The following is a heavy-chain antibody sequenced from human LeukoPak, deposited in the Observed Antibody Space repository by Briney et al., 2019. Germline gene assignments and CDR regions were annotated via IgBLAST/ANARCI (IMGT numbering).Heavy chain of an antibody. CDR2: IKEDGSEK. CDR1: GFNFSSYW. CDR3: AREAGYSSSWSDFDY. V-gene: IGHV3-7*01. Sequence: GGSPRLSCAASGFNFSSYWMSWVRQAPGKGLEWVANIKEDGSEKYYVDSVKGRFTISRDNAKNSLYLQMNSLRAEDTAVYYCAREAGYSSSWSDFDYWGQGTLVTVSS. J-gene: IGHJ4*02. D-gene: IGHD6-13*01.